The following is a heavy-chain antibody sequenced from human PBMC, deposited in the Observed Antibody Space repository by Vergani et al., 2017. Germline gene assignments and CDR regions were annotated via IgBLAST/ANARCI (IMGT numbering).Heavy chain of an antibody. CDR2: IYYSGST. D-gene: IGHD3-10*01. CDR1: GGSISSYY. CDR3: AREVSMGSGRHDAFDI. J-gene: IGHJ3*02. Sequence: QVQLQESGPGLVKPSETLSLTCTVSGGSISSYYWSWIRQPPGKGLEWIGYIYYSGSTNYNPSLTSRVTISVDTSKNQLSLKLSSVTAADTAVYYCAREVSMGSGRHDAFDIWGQGRMVTVSS. V-gene: IGHV4-59*01.